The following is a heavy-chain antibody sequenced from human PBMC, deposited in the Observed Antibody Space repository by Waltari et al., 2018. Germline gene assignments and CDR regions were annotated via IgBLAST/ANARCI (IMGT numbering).Heavy chain of an antibody. Sequence: QVQLVQSGAEVKKPGASVKVSCKASGYTFTSYDINWVRQATGQGLEWMGWMNPNSGNTGYAQKFQGRVTMTRNTSISTAYMELSSLRSEDTAVYYCARDGTTIFGVAGNDQFDYWGQGTLVTVSS. CDR3: ARDGTTIFGVAGNDQFDY. J-gene: IGHJ4*02. CDR2: MNPNSGNT. D-gene: IGHD3-3*01. CDR1: GYTFTSYD. V-gene: IGHV1-8*01.